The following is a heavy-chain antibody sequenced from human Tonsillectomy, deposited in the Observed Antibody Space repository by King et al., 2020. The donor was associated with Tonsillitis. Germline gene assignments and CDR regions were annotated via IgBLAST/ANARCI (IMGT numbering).Heavy chain of an antibody. Sequence: QVQLVESGAEVKKPGASVKVSCKASGYTFTSYYMHWVRQAPGQGLEWMGIINPSGGSTSYAQKFQGRVTMTRDTSTSTVYMELSSLRSEDTAVYYCARGGSHYDYVWRSQRAAYGMDVWGQGTTVTVSS. J-gene: IGHJ6*02. CDR1: GYTFTSYY. CDR3: ARGGSHYDYVWRSQRAAYGMDV. D-gene: IGHD3-16*01. CDR2: INPSGGST. V-gene: IGHV1-46*01.